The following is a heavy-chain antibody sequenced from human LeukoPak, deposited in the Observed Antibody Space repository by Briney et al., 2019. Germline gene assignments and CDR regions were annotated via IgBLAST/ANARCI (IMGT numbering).Heavy chain of an antibody. V-gene: IGHV4-39*07. CDR1: GGSISSSSYY. CDR3: ASSYYDFWSGYYFGGNRAFDI. D-gene: IGHD3-3*01. CDR2: IYYSGST. J-gene: IGHJ3*02. Sequence: SETLSLTCTVSGGSISSSSYYWGWIRQPPGKGLEWIGSIYYSGSTYYNPSLKSRVTISVDTSKNQFSLKLSSVTAADTAVYYCASSYYDFWSGYYFGGNRAFDIWGQGTMVTVSS.